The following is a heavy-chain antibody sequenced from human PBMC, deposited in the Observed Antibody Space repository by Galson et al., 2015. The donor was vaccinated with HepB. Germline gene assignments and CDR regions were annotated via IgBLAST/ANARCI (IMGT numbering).Heavy chain of an antibody. V-gene: IGHV3-7*01. CDR2: IKQDGSEK. Sequence: SLRLSCAASGFTFSSYWMSWVRQAPGKGLEWVANIKQDGSEKYYVDSVKGRFTISRDNAKNSLYLQMNSLRAEDTAVYYCAREASTTVTTGGFDYWYFDLWGRGTLVTVSS. CDR3: AREASTTVTTGGFDYWYFDL. D-gene: IGHD4-17*01. J-gene: IGHJ2*01. CDR1: GFTFSSYW.